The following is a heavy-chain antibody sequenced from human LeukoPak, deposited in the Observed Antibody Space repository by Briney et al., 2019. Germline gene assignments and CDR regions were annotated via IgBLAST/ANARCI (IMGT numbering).Heavy chain of an antibody. D-gene: IGHD3-22*01. V-gene: IGHV3-48*02. Sequence: GGSLRLSCAASGFTFSSYEMNWVRQAPGKGLEWVSYISRSSSIIYYAESVKGRFTISRDNAKNSLSLQMNSLRDEDTAVYYCARDSYDSSIEYWGQGTLVTVSS. CDR1: GFTFSSYE. CDR2: ISRSSSII. J-gene: IGHJ4*02. CDR3: ARDSYDSSIEY.